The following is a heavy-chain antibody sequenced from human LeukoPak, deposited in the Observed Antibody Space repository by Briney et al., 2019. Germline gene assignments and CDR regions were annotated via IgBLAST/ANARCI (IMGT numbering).Heavy chain of an antibody. J-gene: IGHJ6*02. D-gene: IGHD2-2*01. V-gene: IGHV3-21*01. CDR1: GFTFSSYS. Sequence: GGSLRLSCAASGFTFSSYSMNWVRQAPGKGLEWVSSISSSSYIYYADSVKGRFTISRDNAKNSLYLQMNSLRAEDTAVYYCAGLGYCSSTSCYDEIGYYYYGMDVWGQGTTVTVSS. CDR3: AGLGYCSSTSCYDEIGYYYYGMDV. CDR2: ISSSSYI.